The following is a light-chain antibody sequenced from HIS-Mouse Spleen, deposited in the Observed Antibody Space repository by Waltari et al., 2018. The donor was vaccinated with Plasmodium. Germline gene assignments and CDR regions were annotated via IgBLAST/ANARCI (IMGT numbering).Light chain of an antibody. J-gene: IGKJ3*01. CDR3: QQYDNLPPLFT. CDR1: QDISNY. CDR2: DAS. V-gene: IGKV1-33*01. Sequence: DRVTITCQASQDISNYLNWYQQKPGKAPKLLIYDASNLETGVPSRFSGSGSGTDFTFTISSLQPEDIATYYCQQYDNLPPLFTFGPGTKVDIK.